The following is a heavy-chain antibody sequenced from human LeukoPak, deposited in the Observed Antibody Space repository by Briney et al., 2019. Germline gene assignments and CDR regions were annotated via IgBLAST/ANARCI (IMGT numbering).Heavy chain of an antibody. CDR3: ARGREISIFGVVQERALDY. CDR2: ISYDGSNK. V-gene: IGHV3-30-3*01. J-gene: IGHJ4*02. Sequence: PGGSLRLSCAASGFTFSSYAMHWVRQAPGKGLEWVAVISYDGSNKYYADSVKGRFTISRDNSKNTLYLQMNSLRAEDTAVYYCARGREISIFGVVQERALDYWGQGTLVTVSS. CDR1: GFTFSSYA. D-gene: IGHD3-3*02.